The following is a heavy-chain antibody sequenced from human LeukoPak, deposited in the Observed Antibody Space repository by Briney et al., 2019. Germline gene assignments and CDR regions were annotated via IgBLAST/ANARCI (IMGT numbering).Heavy chain of an antibody. D-gene: IGHD7-27*01. Sequence: ASVKVSCKASGYTLTSYDFNWVRQAPGQRPEWMGWMSPNSGDTGYAQKFQDRVTMTRNTSISTAYMELSNLRSDDTAVYYCARGPPNWGHDYWGPGTLVTVSS. J-gene: IGHJ4*02. CDR2: MSPNSGDT. CDR3: ARGPPNWGHDY. V-gene: IGHV1-8*01. CDR1: GYTLTSYD.